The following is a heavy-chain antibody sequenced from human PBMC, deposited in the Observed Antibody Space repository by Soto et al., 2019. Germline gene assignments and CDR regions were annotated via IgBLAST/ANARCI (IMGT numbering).Heavy chain of an antibody. D-gene: IGHD4-4*01. Sequence: GGSLRLSCAASGFTFSSYSMNWVRQAPGKGLEWVSSISSSSSYIYYADSAKGRFTISRDNAKNSLYLLMNSLRAEDTAAYYYARSSRLQSDGMDVWGQGTTVTVSS. V-gene: IGHV3-21*01. J-gene: IGHJ6*02. CDR1: GFTFSSYS. CDR3: ARSSRLQSDGMDV. CDR2: ISSSSSYI.